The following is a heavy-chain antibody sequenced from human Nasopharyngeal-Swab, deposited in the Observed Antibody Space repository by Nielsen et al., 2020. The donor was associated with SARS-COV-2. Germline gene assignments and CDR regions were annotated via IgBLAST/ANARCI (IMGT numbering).Heavy chain of an antibody. CDR2: ISSSGST. V-gene: IGHV4-59*01. J-gene: IGHJ4*02. CDR3: ARGADGDVYTH. CDR1: GGSISTDY. D-gene: IGHD5-24*01. Sequence: SETLSLTCTVSGGSISTDYWSWIRHPPGKGLTWIGFISSSGSTNYNPSLKSRVTISVDTSKKQFSLHLTSVTAADTAVYYCARGADGDVYTHWGQGTLVTVSS.